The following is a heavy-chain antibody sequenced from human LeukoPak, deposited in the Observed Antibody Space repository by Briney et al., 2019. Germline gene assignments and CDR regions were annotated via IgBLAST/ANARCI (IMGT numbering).Heavy chain of an antibody. D-gene: IGHD6-19*01. CDR2: IHYTGST. CDR1: GGSISSYY. V-gene: IGHV4-59*01. J-gene: IGHJ4*02. CDR3: ATGRAYSSVDY. Sequence: SETLSLTCTVSGGSISSYYWSWIRQPPGKGLEWIGCIHYTGSTNYNPSLKSRVTISVDTSKNQFSLKLSSVTAADTAVYYCATGRAYSSVDYWGQGTLVTVSS.